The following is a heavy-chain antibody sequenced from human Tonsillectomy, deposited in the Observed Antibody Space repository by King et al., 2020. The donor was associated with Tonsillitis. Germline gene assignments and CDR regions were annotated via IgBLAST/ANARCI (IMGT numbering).Heavy chain of an antibody. CDR1: GGTFSSYA. Sequence: QLVQSGAEVKKPGSSVKVSCKASGGTFSSYALSWVRQTPGQGLEWMGGIIPIFGTANYAQKFQGRVTITADESTSTAYMELSSLTSEDTAVYYCARDYSDYYDSSGFQGAFDFWGQGTMVTVSS. V-gene: IGHV1-69*01. CDR3: ARDYSDYYDSSGFQGAFDF. J-gene: IGHJ3*01. CDR2: IIPIFGTA. D-gene: IGHD3-22*01.